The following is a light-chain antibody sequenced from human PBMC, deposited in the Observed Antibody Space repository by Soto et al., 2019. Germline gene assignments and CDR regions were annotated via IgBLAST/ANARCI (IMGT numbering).Light chain of an antibody. Sequence: EIVMTQSPLSLSVTPGEPASISCRSSQSLLHSNGYNCLDWYLQKPGQSPQLLIYLGSNRASGVPDRFSGSGSGTEFTLKISRVEAEDVGVYYCMQALQTPQFTFGPGTKVDIK. V-gene: IGKV2-28*01. CDR2: LGS. CDR1: QSLLHSNGYNC. CDR3: MQALQTPQFT. J-gene: IGKJ3*01.